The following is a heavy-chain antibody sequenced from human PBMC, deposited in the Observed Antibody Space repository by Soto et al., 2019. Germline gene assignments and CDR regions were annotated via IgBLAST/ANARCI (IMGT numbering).Heavy chain of an antibody. V-gene: IGHV1-46*01. CDR2: INPSGGST. J-gene: IGHJ4*02. CDR3: ARGRDEDIVVVVAAKEFAY. D-gene: IGHD2-15*01. CDR1: GYTFTSYY. Sequence: ASVKVSCKASGYTFTSYYMHWVRQAPGQGLEWMGIINPSGGSTSYAQKFQGRVTMTRDTSTSTVYMELSSLRSEDTAVYYCARGRDEDIVVVVAAKEFAYWGKGNLVTV.